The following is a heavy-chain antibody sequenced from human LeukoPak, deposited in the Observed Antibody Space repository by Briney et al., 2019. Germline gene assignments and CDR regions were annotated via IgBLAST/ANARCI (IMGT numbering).Heavy chain of an antibody. CDR1: GGSLSGYY. CDR2: INHSGST. V-gene: IGHV4-34*01. J-gene: IGHJ4*02. D-gene: IGHD3-10*01. CDR3: ASTAAYGSGSG. Sequence: SETLSLTCAVYGGSLSGYYWSWIRQPPGKGLEWIGEINHSGSTNYNPSLKSRVTISVDTSKNQFSLKLSSVTAADAAVYYCASTAAYGSGSGWGQGTLVTVSS.